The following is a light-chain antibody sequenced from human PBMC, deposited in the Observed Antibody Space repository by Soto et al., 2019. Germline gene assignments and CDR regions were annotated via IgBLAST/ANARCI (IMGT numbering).Light chain of an antibody. CDR3: QKYNRVPFT. V-gene: IGKV1-27*01. CDR1: QGISNY. Sequence: DIQMTQSPSSLSASVGDRVTITCRARQGISNYLAWYQQKPGKVPKLLIYAASTLNSGVPSRFSGRGSGAAFTRTISSLQPEDVGNYYCQKYNRVPFTCGPGTKVHIK. J-gene: IGKJ3*01. CDR2: AAS.